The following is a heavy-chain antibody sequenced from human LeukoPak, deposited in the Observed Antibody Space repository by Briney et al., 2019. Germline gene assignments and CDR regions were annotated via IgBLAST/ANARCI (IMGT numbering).Heavy chain of an antibody. V-gene: IGHV3-23*01. CDR3: AKDLTGDYYDSSTFDY. CDR1: GFTFRSYA. J-gene: IGHJ4*02. D-gene: IGHD3-22*01. CDR2: ISGSGGST. Sequence: PGGXLRLSCAASGFTFRSYAMSWVGQAPGKGLEGVAAISGSGGSTYYADSVKGRFTISRDNSKNTLYLQMYSLRAEDTAVYYCAKDLTGDYYDSSTFDYWGQGTLVTVSS.